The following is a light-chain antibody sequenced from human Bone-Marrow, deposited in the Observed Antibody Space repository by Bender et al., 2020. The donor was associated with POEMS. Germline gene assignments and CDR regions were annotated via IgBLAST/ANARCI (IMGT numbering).Light chain of an antibody. V-gene: IGLV2-14*03. J-gene: IGLJ3*02. CDR1: TSDVGGYNY. Sequence: QSALTQPASVSGSPGQSITISCTGTTSDVGGYNYLSWYQQHPGKAPKLVIYDVTNRPSGVSNRFSGSKSGNTASLTISGLQPEDEADYFCCSSTTTTVMFGGGTKLTVL. CDR3: CSSTTTTVM. CDR2: DVT.